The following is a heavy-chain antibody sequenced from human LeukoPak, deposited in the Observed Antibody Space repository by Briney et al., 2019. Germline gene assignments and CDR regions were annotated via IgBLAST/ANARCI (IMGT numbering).Heavy chain of an antibody. CDR3: VSQYDRSGYYAFDY. Sequence: SETLSLACAVSGHSISSGYYWGWIRQPPGKGLEWIGYIYHSGSTYYNPSLKSRVIISVDTSKSHFSLKLNSVTAADTAVYYCVSQYDRSGYYAFDYWGQGTLVTVTS. CDR1: GHSISSGYY. J-gene: IGHJ4*02. D-gene: IGHD3-22*01. V-gene: IGHV4-38-2*01. CDR2: IYHSGST.